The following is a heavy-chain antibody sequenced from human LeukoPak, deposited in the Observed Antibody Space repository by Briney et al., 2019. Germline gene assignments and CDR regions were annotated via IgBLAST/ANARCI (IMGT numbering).Heavy chain of an antibody. CDR3: ARDVGMDY. J-gene: IGHJ4*02. CDR2: ISSNGGST. D-gene: IGHD1-26*01. Sequence: GGSLRLPCAASGFTFSSYAMHWVRQAPGKGLEYVSAISSNGGSTYYANSVKGRFTISRDNSKNTLYLQMGSLRAEDMAVYYCARDVGMDYWGQGTLVTVSS. V-gene: IGHV3-64*01. CDR1: GFTFSSYA.